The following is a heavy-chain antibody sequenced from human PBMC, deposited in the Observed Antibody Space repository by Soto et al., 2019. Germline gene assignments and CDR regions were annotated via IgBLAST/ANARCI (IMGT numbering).Heavy chain of an antibody. CDR2: LSYDGSEK. D-gene: IGHD3-3*01. V-gene: IGHV3-30*18. CDR1: GFTFKNYG. CDR3: AKFPRGNYEPS. J-gene: IGHJ5*02. Sequence: PVGSLRLSCVVSGFTFKNYGMHWVRQAPGKGLEWVSVLSYDGSEKDYAASVRGRFTISRDNSKNTLYLQMNSLRTEDTAIYYCAKFPRGNYEPSWGQGTLVTVSS.